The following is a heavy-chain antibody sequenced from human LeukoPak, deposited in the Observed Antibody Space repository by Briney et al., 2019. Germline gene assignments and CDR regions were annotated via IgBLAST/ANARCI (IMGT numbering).Heavy chain of an antibody. CDR2: VFYSENT. CDR3: AREDPRTKVPEGMDV. J-gene: IGHJ6*02. CDR1: GASISSTIYY. V-gene: IGHV4-39*07. D-gene: IGHD4/OR15-4a*01. Sequence: SETLSLTCTVSGASISSTIYYWGWIRQPPGKGLEWIGSVFYSENTYYNPSLKSRVTISVDTSKNQFSLNLNSVTAADTAVYYCAREDPRTKVPEGMDVWGQGTTVTVSS.